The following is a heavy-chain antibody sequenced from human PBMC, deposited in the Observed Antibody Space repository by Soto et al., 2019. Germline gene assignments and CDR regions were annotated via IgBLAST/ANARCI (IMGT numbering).Heavy chain of an antibody. J-gene: IGHJ4*02. CDR2: ISGSGGST. CDR3: AKDVRPVYDSSGYIGD. CDR1: GFTFSSYA. Sequence: GGSLRLSCAASGFTFSSYAMSWVRQAPGKGLEWVSAISGSGGSTYYADSVKGRFTISRDNSKNTLYLQMNSLRAEDTAVYYCAKDVRPVYDSSGYIGDWGQGTLVTVSS. D-gene: IGHD3-22*01. V-gene: IGHV3-23*01.